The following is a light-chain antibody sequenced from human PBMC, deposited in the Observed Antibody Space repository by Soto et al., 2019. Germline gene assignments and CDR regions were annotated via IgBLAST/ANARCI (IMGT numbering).Light chain of an antibody. V-gene: IGKV1-27*01. CDR3: HNYNSDPRT. CDR2: AAS. Sequence: DIPMTQSPSSLSASVGDRVTITCRASQGINNYLAWFQQKPGNVPRLLIYAASTLRSGVPSRFSGSGSGTDFTLTISTLQPEDVATYYCHNYNSDPRTFGQGTKVEL. J-gene: IGKJ1*01. CDR1: QGINNY.